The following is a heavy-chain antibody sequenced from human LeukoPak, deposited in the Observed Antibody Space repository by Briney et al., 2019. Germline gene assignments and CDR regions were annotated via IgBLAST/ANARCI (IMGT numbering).Heavy chain of an antibody. J-gene: IGHJ4*02. CDR3: AKDSLAGYLRGYFDD. V-gene: IGHV3-30*18. CDR1: GFTFSTCG. D-gene: IGHD3-9*01. CDR2: ISYDGTNK. Sequence: GRSLRLSCPASGFTFSTCGMHWVRQAPGKGLEWVAVISYDGTNKYYTDSVKGRFTISRDNSKNTLYLQMNSLRPEDTAVYYCAKDSLAGYLRGYFDDWGQGTQVTVSS.